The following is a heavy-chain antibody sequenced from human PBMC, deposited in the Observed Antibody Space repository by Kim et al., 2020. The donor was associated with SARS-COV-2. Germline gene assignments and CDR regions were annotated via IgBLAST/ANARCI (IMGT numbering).Heavy chain of an antibody. CDR3: ASGAALDY. CDR2: VSI. V-gene: IGHV3-9*01. D-gene: IGHD6-6*01. Sequence: VSIGYADSGKGRFTISRDNAKNSLYLQMNSLGAEDTALYYCASGAALDYWGQGTLVTVSS. J-gene: IGHJ4*02.